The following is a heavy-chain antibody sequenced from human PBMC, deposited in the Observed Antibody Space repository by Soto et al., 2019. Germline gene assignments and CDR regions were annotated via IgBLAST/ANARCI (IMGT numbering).Heavy chain of an antibody. V-gene: IGHV3-7*03. CDR1: GFTFTSYS. J-gene: IGHJ4*02. D-gene: IGHD2-2*01. CDR3: ARDLTVYCSTSNGYYYFDF. Sequence: EVQLVDSGGALVQPGGSLRLSCAVSGFTFTSYSMIWVRQAPGEGLEWVANIRQDGNEKYYVDSVRGRFTISRDNAQNSLYLERDSLRDEDTAMYYCARDLTVYCSTSNGYYYFDFWGEGTLVTVSS. CDR2: IRQDGNEK.